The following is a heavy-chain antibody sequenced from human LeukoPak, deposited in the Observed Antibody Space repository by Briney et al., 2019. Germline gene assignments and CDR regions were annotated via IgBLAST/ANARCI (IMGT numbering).Heavy chain of an antibody. CDR2: ISGSGGST. CDR1: GFTFGNYA. J-gene: IGHJ6*02. D-gene: IGHD4-17*01. CDR3: AKAGYGDYYYYYGMDV. Sequence: GGSLRLSCAASGFTFGNYAMSWVRQAPGKGLEWVSAISGSGGSTYYADSVKGRFTISRDNSKNTLYLQMNSLRAEDTAVYYCAKAGYGDYYYYYGMDVWGQGTTVTASS. V-gene: IGHV3-23*01.